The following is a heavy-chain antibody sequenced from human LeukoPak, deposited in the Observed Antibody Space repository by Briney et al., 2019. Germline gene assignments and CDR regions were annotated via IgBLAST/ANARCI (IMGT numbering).Heavy chain of an antibody. D-gene: IGHD2-2*01. CDR2: ISGSGGST. V-gene: IGHV3-23*01. J-gene: IGHJ4*02. Sequence: PGGSLRLSCAASGFTFSSYAMSWARQAPGKGLEWVSAISGSGGSTYYADSVKGRFTISRDNSKNTLYLQMNSLRAEDAAVYYCAKDRVVRRYCSSTSCYRYYFDYWGQGTLVTVSS. CDR3: AKDRVVRRYCSSTSCYRYYFDY. CDR1: GFTFSSYA.